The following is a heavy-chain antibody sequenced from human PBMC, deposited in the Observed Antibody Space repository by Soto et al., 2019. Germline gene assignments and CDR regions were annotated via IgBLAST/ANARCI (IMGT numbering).Heavy chain of an antibody. CDR2: IYSSGTT. CDR1: GGSITSANYY. J-gene: IGHJ5*02. D-gene: IGHD3-16*02. CDR3: ARMGLHLGELSRNWFDP. Sequence: QVPLQESGPGLVKPSQTLSLSCSISGGSITSANYYWTWIRLFPGKGLEWIGYIYSSGTTHYNPSLKSRATISLDTTNNQFSLEVKSATAADTAVYYCARMGLHLGELSRNWFDPWGQGSLVTVSS. V-gene: IGHV4-31*03.